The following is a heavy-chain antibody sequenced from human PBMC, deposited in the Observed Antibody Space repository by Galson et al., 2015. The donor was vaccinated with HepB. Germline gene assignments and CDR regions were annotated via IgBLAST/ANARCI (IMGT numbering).Heavy chain of an antibody. CDR2: IKQDGSEK. D-gene: IGHD3-10*01. CDR1: GFTFSSYW. J-gene: IGHJ4*02. V-gene: IGHV3-7*01. CDR3: ANSRGET. Sequence: SLRLSCAASGFTFSSYWMSWGRQAPGKGLEWVATIKQDGSEKYYVDSVKGRFTISRGNAKNSLYLQMNSLRGEDTAVYYCANSRGETWGQGTLVTVSS.